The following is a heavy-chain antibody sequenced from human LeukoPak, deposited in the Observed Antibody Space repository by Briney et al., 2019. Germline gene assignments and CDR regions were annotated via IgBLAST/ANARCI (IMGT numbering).Heavy chain of an antibody. CDR2: ISGSGGST. CDR1: GFTFSSYA. CDR3: ASYSSSWTGYSQH. Sequence: GGSLRLSCAASGFTFSSYAMSWVRQAPGKGLEWVSAISGSGGSTYYADSVKGRFTISRDNSKNTLYLRMNSLRAEDTAVYYCASYSSSWTGYSQHWGQGTLVTVSS. J-gene: IGHJ1*01. D-gene: IGHD6-13*01. V-gene: IGHV3-23*01.